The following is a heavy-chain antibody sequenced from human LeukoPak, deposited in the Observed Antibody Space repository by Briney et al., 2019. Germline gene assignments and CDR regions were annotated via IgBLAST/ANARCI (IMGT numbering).Heavy chain of an antibody. CDR2: IYTSGST. Sequence: PSETLSLTCTVSGGSISSGSYFWTWIRQPAGTGLEWIGRIYTSGSTNYNPSLKSRVTISPDTSKNQFSLKLSSVTAADTAVYYCARELAGYGKLDYWGQGNLVTVSS. CDR1: GGSISSGSYF. CDR3: ARELAGYGKLDY. J-gene: IGHJ4*02. V-gene: IGHV4-61*02. D-gene: IGHD5-12*01.